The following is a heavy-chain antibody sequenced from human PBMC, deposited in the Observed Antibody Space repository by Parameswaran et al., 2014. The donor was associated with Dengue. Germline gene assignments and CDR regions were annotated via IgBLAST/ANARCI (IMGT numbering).Heavy chain of an antibody. CDR3: AREDVGAPPLYYYYGMDV. J-gene: IGHJ6*02. D-gene: IGHD1-26*01. Sequence: WIRQPPGKGLEWVSSISSSSSYIYYADSVKGRFTISRDNAKNSLYLQMNSLRAEDTAVYYCAREDVGAPPLYYYYGMDVWGQGTTVTVSS. CDR2: ISSSSSYI. V-gene: IGHV3-21*01.